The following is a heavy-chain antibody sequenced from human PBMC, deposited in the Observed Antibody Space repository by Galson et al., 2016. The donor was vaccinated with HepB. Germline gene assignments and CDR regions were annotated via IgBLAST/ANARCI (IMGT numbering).Heavy chain of an antibody. CDR1: GYSFTSYW. J-gene: IGHJ4*02. CDR3: AKQGGDSNSWTTVDY. CDR2: INPRDSET. V-gene: IGHV5-51*01. D-gene: IGHD3-22*01. Sequence: QSGAEVKKPGESLKISCEGSGYSFTSYWIGWVRQMPGKGLEWMGIINPRDSETRYSPSFQGQVTISVDKSISTAFLQWSSLKASDTALYYCAKQGGDSNSWTTVDYWAQGTLVTVSS.